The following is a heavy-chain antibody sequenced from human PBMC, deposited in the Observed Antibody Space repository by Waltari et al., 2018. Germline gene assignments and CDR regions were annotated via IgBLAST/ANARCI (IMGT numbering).Heavy chain of an antibody. Sequence: QVQLVQSGAEVKKPGSSVKVSYKASGGTFSSYAISWVRQAPGHGLEWMGGIIPIFGTANYAQKFQGRVTITADESTSTAYMELSSLRSEDTAVYYCAREMSYDYIWGSYRPFDYWGQGTLVTVSS. J-gene: IGHJ4*02. CDR2: IIPIFGTA. CDR1: GGTFSSYA. D-gene: IGHD3-16*02. CDR3: AREMSYDYIWGSYRPFDY. V-gene: IGHV1-69*13.